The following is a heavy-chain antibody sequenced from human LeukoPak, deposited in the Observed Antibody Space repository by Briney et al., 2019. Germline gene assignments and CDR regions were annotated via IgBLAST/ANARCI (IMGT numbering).Heavy chain of an antibody. Sequence: GRSLRLSCAASGFTFSSYAMHWDRQAPGKGLEWVAVISYDGSNKYYADSVKGRFTISRDNSKNTLYLQMNSLRAEDTAVYYCAREGDYYYDTSGYYFDYWGQGTLVTVSS. CDR3: AREGDYYYDTSGYYFDY. CDR2: ISYDGSNK. CDR1: GFTFSSYA. J-gene: IGHJ4*02. D-gene: IGHD3-22*01. V-gene: IGHV3-30-3*01.